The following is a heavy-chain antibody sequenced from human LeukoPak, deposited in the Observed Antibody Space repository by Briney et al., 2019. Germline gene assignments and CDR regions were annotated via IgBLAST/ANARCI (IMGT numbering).Heavy chain of an antibody. CDR3: AKASGSPYYFDY. V-gene: IGHV3-23*01. CDR2: ISANGGAT. D-gene: IGHD3-10*01. J-gene: IGHJ4*02. CDR1: GFSFSSFG. Sequence: GGSLRLSCAASGFSFSSFGIHWVRQAPGKGLECVSLISANGGATYYADSVKGRFTISRDNSKSTLYLQMNSLRADDTAVYYCAKASGSPYYFDYWGQGTLVTVSS.